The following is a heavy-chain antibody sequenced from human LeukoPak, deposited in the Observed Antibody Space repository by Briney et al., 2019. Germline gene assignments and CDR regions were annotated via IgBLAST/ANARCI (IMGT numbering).Heavy chain of an antibody. J-gene: IGHJ2*01. D-gene: IGHD6-19*01. Sequence: GGSLRLSCAASGFTFSSYAMHWVRQAPGKGLEWVAVISYDGSNKYYADSVKGRFTISRDNSKNTLYLQMNSLRAEDTAVYYCATKGSSSGYWYFDLWGRGTLVTVSS. V-gene: IGHV3-30-3*01. CDR3: ATKGSSSGYWYFDL. CDR2: ISYDGSNK. CDR1: GFTFSSYA.